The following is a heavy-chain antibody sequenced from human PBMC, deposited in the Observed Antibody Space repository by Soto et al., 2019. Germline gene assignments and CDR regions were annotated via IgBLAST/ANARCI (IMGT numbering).Heavy chain of an antibody. J-gene: IGHJ6*02. Sequence: QPGGSLRLSCAASGFTFSSYAMHWVRQAPGKGLEWVAVISYDGSNKYYADSVKGRFTISRDNSKNTLYLQMNSLRAEDTAVYYCASSNVDYVVDHYDEMDFRAQRSSVIVS. CDR1: GFTFSSYA. CDR3: ASSNVDYVVDHYDEMDF. CDR2: ISYDGSNK. D-gene: IGHD4-17*01. V-gene: IGHV3-30-3*01.